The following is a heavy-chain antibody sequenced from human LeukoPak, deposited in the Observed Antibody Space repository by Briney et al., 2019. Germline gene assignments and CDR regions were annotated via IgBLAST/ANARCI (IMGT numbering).Heavy chain of an antibody. CDR2: VSSNGGRT. V-gene: IGHV3-64*01. J-gene: IGHJ6*02. Sequence: GGSLRLSCAASGFTFSSYAMHWVRQAPGKGPEYVSAVSSNGGRTYYANSVKGRFTISRDNSKNTLYLQMGSVRAEDMAVYYCARESGYSYGRMDVWGQGPTVTVSS. CDR3: ARESGYSYGRMDV. D-gene: IGHD5-18*01. CDR1: GFTFSSYA.